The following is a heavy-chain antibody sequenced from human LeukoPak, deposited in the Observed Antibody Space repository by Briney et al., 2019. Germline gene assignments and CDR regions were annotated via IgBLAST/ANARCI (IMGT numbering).Heavy chain of an antibody. Sequence: SQTLPLTCAISGDSVSSNSAAWSWIRQSPSRGLEWLGRTYYRSTWYNDYAVSVRGRITVNPDTSKNQFSLHLNSVTPEDTAVYYCARRLTQYDCFDPWGQGILVTVSS. CDR1: GDSVSSNSAA. J-gene: IGHJ5*02. D-gene: IGHD2-2*01. CDR3: ARRLTQYDCFDP. V-gene: IGHV6-1*01. CDR2: TYYRSTWYN.